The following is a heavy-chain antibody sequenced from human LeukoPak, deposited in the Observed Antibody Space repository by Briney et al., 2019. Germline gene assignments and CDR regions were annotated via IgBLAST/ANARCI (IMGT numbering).Heavy chain of an antibody. CDR2: INHSGNT. CDR3: ARQAGSGLFILP. D-gene: IGHD3/OR15-3a*01. CDR1: GGSFSGYY. J-gene: IGHJ4*02. V-gene: IGHV4-34*01. Sequence: SETLSLTCAVYGGSFSGYYWSWIRQPPGKGLEWIGEINHSGNTNYNPSLKSQVSISIDTSKNQFSLKLTSVTAADTAVYYCARQAGSGLFILPGGQGTLVTVSS.